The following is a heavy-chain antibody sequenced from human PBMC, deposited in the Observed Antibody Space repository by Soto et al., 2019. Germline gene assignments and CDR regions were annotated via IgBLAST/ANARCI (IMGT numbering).Heavy chain of an antibody. V-gene: IGHV1-18*01. CDR1: GYTFTSYA. CDR2: ISAYNGNI. Sequence: QVQLVQSGAEVKKPGASVKVSCKASGYTFTSYAISWVRQAPGQGLEWMGWISAYNGNINYAQKHQGRITMTTDTPTSTASMELSSLRSDGTAVYYCASDAPPADYWGQGTLVTVSS. J-gene: IGHJ4*02. CDR3: ASDAPPADY.